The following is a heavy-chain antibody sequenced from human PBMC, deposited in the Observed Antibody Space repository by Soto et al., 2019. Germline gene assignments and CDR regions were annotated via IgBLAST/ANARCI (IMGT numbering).Heavy chain of an antibody. CDR1: GFTFSSYS. Sequence: GGSLRLSCAASGFTFSSYSMNWVRQAPGKGLEWVSYISSSSSTIYYADSVKGRFTISRDNAKNSLYLQMNSLRAEDTAVYYCARTIVATIYDGNWFDPWGQGTLVTVSS. J-gene: IGHJ5*02. D-gene: IGHD5-12*01. V-gene: IGHV3-48*01. CDR3: ARTIVATIYDGNWFDP. CDR2: ISSSSSTI.